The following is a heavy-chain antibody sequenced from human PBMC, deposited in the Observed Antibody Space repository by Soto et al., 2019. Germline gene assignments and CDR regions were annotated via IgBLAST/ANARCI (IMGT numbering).Heavy chain of an antibody. CDR3: ARKGYYYDSSEYYYYYYGLDV. CDR2: ISAYNGNT. Sequence: ASVKVSCKASGYTFTSYGISWVRQVPGQGLEWMGWISAYNGNTNYAQKLQGRVTMTTDTSTSTAYMELRSLRSDDTAAYYCARKGYYYDSSEYYYYYYGLDVWGQGTTVTVSS. CDR1: GYTFTSYG. V-gene: IGHV1-18*01. D-gene: IGHD3-22*01. J-gene: IGHJ6*02.